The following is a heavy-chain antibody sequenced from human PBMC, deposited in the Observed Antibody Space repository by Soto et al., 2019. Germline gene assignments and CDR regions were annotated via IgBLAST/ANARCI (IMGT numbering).Heavy chain of an antibody. D-gene: IGHD6-19*01. V-gene: IGHV1-3*01. Sequence: ASVKVSCKASGYTFTSYAMHWVRQAPGQRLEWMGWINAGNGNTKYSQKFQGRVTITRDTSASTAYMELSSLRSEDTAVYYCARLVEQWLVRGGDAFDIWGQGTMVTVSS. J-gene: IGHJ3*02. CDR3: ARLVEQWLVRGGDAFDI. CDR2: INAGNGNT. CDR1: GYTFTSYA.